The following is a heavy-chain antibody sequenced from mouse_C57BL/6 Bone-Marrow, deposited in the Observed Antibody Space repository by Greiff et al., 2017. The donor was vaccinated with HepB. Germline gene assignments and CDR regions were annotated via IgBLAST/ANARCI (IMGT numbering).Heavy chain of an antibody. CDR3: ARYYYGSSNFDY. J-gene: IGHJ2*01. Sequence: VQLQQPGAELVKPGASVKLSCKASGYTFTSYWMHWVKQRPGRGLEWIGDIYPGSGSTNYNEKFKSKATLTVDTSSSTAYMQLSSLTSEDSAVYYCARYYYGSSNFDYWGQGTTLTVSS. D-gene: IGHD1-1*01. CDR2: IYPGSGST. CDR1: GYTFTSYW. V-gene: IGHV1-55*01.